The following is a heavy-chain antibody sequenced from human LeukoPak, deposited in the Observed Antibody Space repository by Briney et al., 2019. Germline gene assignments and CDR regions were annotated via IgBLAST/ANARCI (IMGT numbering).Heavy chain of an antibody. V-gene: IGHV1-3*01. D-gene: IGHD3-10*01. CDR3: AREGFGVLSGYYGMDV. CDR2: INAGNGNT. Sequence: ASVKVSCKASGYTFTSYAMHWVRQAPGQRLEWMGRINAGNGNTKYSQKFQGRVTTTRDTSASTAYMELSSLRSEDTAVYYCAREGFGVLSGYYGMDVWGKGTTVTVSS. CDR1: GYTFTSYA. J-gene: IGHJ6*04.